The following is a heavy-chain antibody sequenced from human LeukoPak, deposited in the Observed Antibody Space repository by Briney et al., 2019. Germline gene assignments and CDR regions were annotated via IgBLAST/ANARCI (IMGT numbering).Heavy chain of an antibody. CDR1: GYAFTTYA. V-gene: IGHV1-18*01. CDR2: ITTYNGNT. D-gene: IGHD4-23*01. CDR3: ARGAYPYGGIDY. J-gene: IGHJ4*02. Sequence: GTSVKVSCKASGYAFTTYAITWVRQAPGQGLEWMGWITTYNGNTNCAQKLQGRVTVTTDTSTSTAYMELRSPRSDDTAVYYCARGAYPYGGIDYWGQGTLVIVSS.